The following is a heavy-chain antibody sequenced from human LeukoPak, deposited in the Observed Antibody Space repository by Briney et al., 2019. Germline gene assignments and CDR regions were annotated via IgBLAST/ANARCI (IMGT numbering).Heavy chain of an antibody. Sequence: RPSETLSLTCTVSGGSISSGGYYWTWIRQHPGKGLEWIGYIYYSGSTYYNPSLKGRLTISVDTSKNQFSLKLSSVTAADTAVYYCARVPYYYGSGSYYNGVVYWGQGTLVTVSS. V-gene: IGHV4-31*03. CDR2: IYYSGST. J-gene: IGHJ4*02. D-gene: IGHD3-10*01. CDR3: ARVPYYYGSGSYYNGVVY. CDR1: GGSISSGGYY.